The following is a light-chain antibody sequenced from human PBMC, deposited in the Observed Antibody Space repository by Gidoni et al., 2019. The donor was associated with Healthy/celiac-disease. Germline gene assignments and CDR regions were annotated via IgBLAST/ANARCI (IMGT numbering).Light chain of an antibody. CDR1: QGISNY. Sequence: DIQMTQSPSSLSASVGDSVTITCRASQGISNYLAWYQQKPGKVPKLLIYAASTLQSGVPSRFSGSGSGTDFTLTISSLQPEDVATYYCQKYNSARALTFGGGTKVEIK. CDR3: QKYNSARALT. V-gene: IGKV1-27*01. CDR2: AAS. J-gene: IGKJ4*01.